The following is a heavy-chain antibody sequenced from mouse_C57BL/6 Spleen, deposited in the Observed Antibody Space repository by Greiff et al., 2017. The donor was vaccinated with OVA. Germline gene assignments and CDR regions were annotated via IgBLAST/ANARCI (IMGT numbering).Heavy chain of an antibody. CDR1: GYTFTDYE. CDR2: IDPETGGT. Sequence: QVQLQQSGAELVRPGASVTLSCKASGYTFTDYEMHWVKQTPVHGLEWIGAIDPETGGTAYNQKFKGKAILTADKSSSTAYMELRSLTSEDSAVYYCTRPGSRGERFAYWGQGTLVTVSA. J-gene: IGHJ3*01. V-gene: IGHV1-15*01. CDR3: TRPGSRGERFAY. D-gene: IGHD1-1*01.